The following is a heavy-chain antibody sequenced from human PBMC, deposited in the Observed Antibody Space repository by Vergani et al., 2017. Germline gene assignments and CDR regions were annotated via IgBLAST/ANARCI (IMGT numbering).Heavy chain of an antibody. CDR3: ARENPQYGSGSFDY. CDR1: GGSISSGGYY. Sequence: QVQLQESGPGLVKPSQTLSLTCTVSGGSISSGGYYWSWIRQPPGKGLEWIVYIYYSGSNYYNPSLKSRVTISVDTSKNQFSLKLSSVTAADTAVYYCARENPQYGSGSFDYWGQGTLVTVSS. V-gene: IGHV4-31*03. J-gene: IGHJ4*02. CDR2: IYYSGSN. D-gene: IGHD3-10*01.